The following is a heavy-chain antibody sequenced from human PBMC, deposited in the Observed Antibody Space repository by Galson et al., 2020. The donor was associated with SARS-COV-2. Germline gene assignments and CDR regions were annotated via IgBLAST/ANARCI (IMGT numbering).Heavy chain of an antibody. CDR1: GGSISSYY. J-gene: IGHJ6*02. V-gene: IGHV4-59*01. CDR2: IYYSGST. Sequence: ASETLSLTCTVSGGSISSYYWSWIRQPPGKGLEWIGYIYYSGSTNYNPSLKSRVTISVDTSKNQFSLKLSSVTAADTAVYYCAREGMAGDVWGQGTTVTVSS. D-gene: IGHD3-10*01. CDR3: AREGMAGDV.